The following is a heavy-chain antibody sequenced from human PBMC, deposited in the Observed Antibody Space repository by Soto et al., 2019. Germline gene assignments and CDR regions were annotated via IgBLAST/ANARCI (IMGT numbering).Heavy chain of an antibody. CDR2: IYSDGGT. V-gene: IGHV3-53*04. D-gene: IGHD2-15*01. CDR3: AREIPSCIGAFCYSWNVDH. CDR1: GFTVSNNY. Sequence: EVQLVESGGGLVQPGGSLRLSCAASGFTVSNNYMSWVRQAPGKGLEWVSVIYSDGGTYYADSVKGRFTISRDDSKNNLYLQRKSLRTEDTAVYSSAREIPSCIGAFCYSWNVDHGGQGTLFTVSS. J-gene: IGHJ4*02.